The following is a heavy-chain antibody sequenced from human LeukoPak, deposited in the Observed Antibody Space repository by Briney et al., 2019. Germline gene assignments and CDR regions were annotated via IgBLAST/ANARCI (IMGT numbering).Heavy chain of an antibody. CDR1: GYTFTGYY. V-gene: IGHV1-2*02. Sequence: ASVKVSCKASGYTFTGYYMHWVGQAPGQGLEWMGWINPNSGGTNYAQKFQGRVTMARDTSISTAYMELSRLRSDDTAVYYCARDLGYYYGSGAISLGFDYWGQGTLVTVSS. CDR3: ARDLGYYYGSGAISLGFDY. J-gene: IGHJ4*02. D-gene: IGHD3-10*01. CDR2: INPNSGGT.